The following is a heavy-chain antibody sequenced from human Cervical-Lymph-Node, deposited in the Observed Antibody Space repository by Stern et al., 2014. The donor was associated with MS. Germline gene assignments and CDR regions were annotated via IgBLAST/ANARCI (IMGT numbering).Heavy chain of an antibody. CDR1: GFTFSSYG. CDR2: ISYDGSNK. Sequence: VQLVESGGGVVQPGRSLRLSCAASGFTFSSYGMHWVRQAPGKGLEWVAVISYDGSNKCYADSVKCRFTISRDNSKNTLYLQMNSLRAEDTAVYYCAKDAGAYYYDSIGYFDLWGRGTLVTVSS. J-gene: IGHJ2*01. V-gene: IGHV3-30*18. D-gene: IGHD3-22*01. CDR3: AKDAGAYYYDSIGYFDL.